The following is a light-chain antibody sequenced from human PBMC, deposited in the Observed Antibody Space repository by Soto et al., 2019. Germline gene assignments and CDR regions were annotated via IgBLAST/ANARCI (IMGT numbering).Light chain of an antibody. V-gene: IGKV3-20*01. CDR2: GTS. J-gene: IGKJ3*01. CDR3: QQYGSSLFT. Sequence: EIVLTQSPGTLSLSPGERATLSCRASQSVSSKYLAWYQQKPGRAPRVLIYGTSIRASGVPERFSGGVSGTDFTLTITRLEPEDFAVYYCQQYGSSLFTFGPGTKVDCK. CDR1: QSVSSKY.